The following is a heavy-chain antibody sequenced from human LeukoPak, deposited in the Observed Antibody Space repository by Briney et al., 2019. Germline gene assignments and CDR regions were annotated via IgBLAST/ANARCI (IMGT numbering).Heavy chain of an antibody. J-gene: IGHJ6*02. D-gene: IGHD3-10*01. CDR1: GYTFTQYG. CDR2: ITAYTGDR. CDR3: ARDITPFVVDV. V-gene: IGHV1-18*01. Sequence: GASVKVSCKASGYTFTQYGISWVRQAPGQGPEWMGWITAYTGDRNYAHKFQGRVTMTTDTSTTTAYMELRSLRSNDTAVYYCARDITPFVVDVWGQGTTVTVSS.